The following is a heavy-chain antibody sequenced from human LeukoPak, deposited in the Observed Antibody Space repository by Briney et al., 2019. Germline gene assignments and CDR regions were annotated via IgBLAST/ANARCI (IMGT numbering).Heavy chain of an antibody. V-gene: IGHV5-51*01. J-gene: IGHJ5*01. Sequence: GESLKTSCQGSGYTFTTCWIGWVRQVPGKGLEWMGIIYPGDSDTKYSRSFQGQVIISADKSTTTAYLQWSSLKASDTAMYYCARRQAVAVNWFDSWGQGTLVTVSS. CDR2: IYPGDSDT. CDR1: GYTFTTCW. CDR3: ARRQAVAVNWFDS. D-gene: IGHD6-19*01.